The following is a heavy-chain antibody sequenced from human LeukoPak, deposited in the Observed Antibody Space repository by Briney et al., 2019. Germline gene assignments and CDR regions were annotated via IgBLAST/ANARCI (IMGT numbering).Heavy chain of an antibody. CDR3: ARATLYYFDY. Sequence: PSETLSLTCTVSGGSISSYYWSWIRQPPGKGLEWIGYIYYSGSTNYNPSLKSRVTISVDTSKNQFSLKLSSVTAADTPVSYCARATLYYFDYWGQGTLVTVSS. D-gene: IGHD5-12*01. V-gene: IGHV4-59*01. CDR2: IYYSGST. CDR1: GGSISSYY. J-gene: IGHJ4*02.